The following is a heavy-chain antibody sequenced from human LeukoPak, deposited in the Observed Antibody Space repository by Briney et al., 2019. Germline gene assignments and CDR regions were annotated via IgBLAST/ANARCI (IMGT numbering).Heavy chain of an antibody. V-gene: IGHV4-39*02. J-gene: IGHJ5*02. Sequence: SETLSLTCTVSGGSISSSSYYWGLIRQPPGKGLQWIGSIHYSGTTYYNPSLKGRVTISVDTSKNHFSLQLSSVSAADTAVYYCARTSSGPNWFDPWGQGTLVTVSS. D-gene: IGHD3-22*01. CDR2: IHYSGTT. CDR1: GGSISSSSYY. CDR3: ARTSSGPNWFDP.